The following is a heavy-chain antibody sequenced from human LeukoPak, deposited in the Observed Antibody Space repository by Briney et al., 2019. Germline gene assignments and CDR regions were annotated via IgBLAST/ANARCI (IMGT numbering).Heavy chain of an antibody. CDR1: GFTFSNYG. CDR3: ARDLTHSGYERTPFDY. CDR2: ISSSSIYI. D-gene: IGHD5-12*01. J-gene: IGHJ4*02. V-gene: IGHV3-21*01. Sequence: GGSLRLSCAASGFTFSNYGMHWVRQAPGKGLEWVSSISSSSIYIYYADSVKGRFTISRDNAKNSLYLQMNSLRAEDTAVYYCARDLTHSGYERTPFDYWGQGTLVTVSS.